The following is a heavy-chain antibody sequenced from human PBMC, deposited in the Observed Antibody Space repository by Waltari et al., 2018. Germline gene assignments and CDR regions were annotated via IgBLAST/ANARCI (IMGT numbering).Heavy chain of an antibody. CDR3: ARDAGYCDTSRCTDYLDH. V-gene: IGHV3-48*03. CDR1: GFRFSGYE. CDR2: SNPGGDTM. Sequence: EVRLVESGGGLVQPGGSLRLSCVGSGFRFSGYEMHWVRQAPGKGLEGVSFSNPGGDTMYYADSVKGRFTSSRDNTQNSLYLQMNSLRAEDTAVYYCARDAGYCDTSRCTDYLDHWGQGRLVIVSS. D-gene: IGHD2-15*01. J-gene: IGHJ4*02.